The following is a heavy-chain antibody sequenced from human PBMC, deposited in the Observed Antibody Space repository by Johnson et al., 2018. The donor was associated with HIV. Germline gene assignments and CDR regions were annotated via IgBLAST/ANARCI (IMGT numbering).Heavy chain of an antibody. CDR3: ARVLGGGITGTTGDAFDI. J-gene: IGHJ3*02. V-gene: IGHV3-66*01. CDR2: IYSGGST. CDR1: GFTVSSNY. D-gene: IGHD1-7*01. Sequence: VQLVESGGVVVQPGGSLRLSCAASGFTVSSNYMSWVRQAPGKGLEWVSVIYSGGSTYYADSVQGRFTISRDNSKNTLYLQMNSLRIEDTAVYYCARVLGGGITGTTGDAFDIWGQGTMVTVSS.